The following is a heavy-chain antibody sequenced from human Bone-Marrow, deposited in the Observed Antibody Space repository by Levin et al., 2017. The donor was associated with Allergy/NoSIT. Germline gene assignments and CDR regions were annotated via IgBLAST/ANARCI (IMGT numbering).Heavy chain of an antibody. Sequence: PGGSLRLSCATSGFTFDDHTMHWVRQAPGKGLEWVARISWNSGNIGYADSVKGRFTISRDNTKSSLYLQLDSLRTEDSALYYCAKERYDRSGRHFDYWGQGTLVTVSS. CDR1: GFTFDDHT. J-gene: IGHJ4*02. CDR2: ISWNSGNI. CDR3: AKERYDRSGRHFDY. D-gene: IGHD3-22*01. V-gene: IGHV3-9*01.